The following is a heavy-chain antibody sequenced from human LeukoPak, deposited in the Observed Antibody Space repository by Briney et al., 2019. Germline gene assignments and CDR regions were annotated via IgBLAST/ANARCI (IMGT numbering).Heavy chain of an antibody. Sequence: GGSLRLSCAASAFTFSRSAMSWVRQAPGKGLECVSVISGGGGITNYADSVKGRFTISRDNSNNTLSLQMNSLRVEDTAVYYCAKGGSTVTTEDVVDYWGQGTLVTVSS. J-gene: IGHJ4*02. D-gene: IGHD4-17*01. CDR1: AFTFSRSA. CDR3: AKGGSTVTTEDVVDY. CDR2: ISGGGGIT. V-gene: IGHV3-23*01.